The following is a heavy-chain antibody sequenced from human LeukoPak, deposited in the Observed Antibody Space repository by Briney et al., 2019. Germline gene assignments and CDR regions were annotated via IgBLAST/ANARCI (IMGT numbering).Heavy chain of an antibody. CDR1: GYTLTELS. J-gene: IGHJ4*02. V-gene: IGHV1-24*01. CDR2: FDPEDGET. CDR3: ATHSGSYLIFDY. Sequence: ASVKVSCKVSGYTLTELSMHWVRQAPGKGLEWMGGFDPEDGETIYAQKFQGRVTMTEDTSTDTAYMELSSLRSEDTAVYYCATHSGSYLIFDYWGQGTLVTVSS. D-gene: IGHD1-26*01.